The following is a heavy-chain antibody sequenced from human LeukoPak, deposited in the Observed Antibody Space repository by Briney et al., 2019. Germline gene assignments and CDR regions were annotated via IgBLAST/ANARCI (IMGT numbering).Heavy chain of an antibody. V-gene: IGHV3-69-1*01. CDR3: ARVGGITLALAPSPFPDYNYYYMDV. CDR2: SSGSNI. Sequence: GGSLRLSCAASTFTFSDYYMGSSGSNIYYADSVKGRFTISRDNAKKSLYLQMNSLRAEDTAVYYCARVGGITLALAPSPFPDYNYYYMDVWGKGTTVTVSS. J-gene: IGHJ6*03. D-gene: IGHD3-10*01. CDR1: TFTFSDYY.